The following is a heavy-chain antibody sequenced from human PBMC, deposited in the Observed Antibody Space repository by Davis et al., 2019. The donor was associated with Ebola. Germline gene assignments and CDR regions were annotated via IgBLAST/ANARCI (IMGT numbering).Heavy chain of an antibody. CDR1: GGSISSSNW. CDR2: IYHSGST. Sequence: MPSETLSLTCAVSGGSISSSNWWRWVRQPPGKGLEWIGEIYHSGSTNYNPSLKSRVTISVDKSKNQFSLKLSSVTAADTAVYYCARQGYPRNYYYYGMDVWGQGTTVTVSS. CDR3: ARQGYPRNYYYYGMDV. D-gene: IGHD3-16*02. J-gene: IGHJ6*02. V-gene: IGHV4-4*02.